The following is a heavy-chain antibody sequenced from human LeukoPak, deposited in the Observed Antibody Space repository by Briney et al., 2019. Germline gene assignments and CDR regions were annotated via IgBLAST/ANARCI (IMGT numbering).Heavy chain of an antibody. J-gene: IGHJ6*03. Sequence: GGSLRLSCAASGFTFDDYGMSWVRQAPGKGLEWVSGINWNGGSTGYADSVKGRFTISRDNAKKSVYLHMSSLRAEDTALYYCARLSAYYYGSYFYYYMDVWGKGTTVTVSS. CDR1: GFTFDDYG. D-gene: IGHD3-10*01. V-gene: IGHV3-20*04. CDR3: ARLSAYYYGSYFYYYMDV. CDR2: INWNGGST.